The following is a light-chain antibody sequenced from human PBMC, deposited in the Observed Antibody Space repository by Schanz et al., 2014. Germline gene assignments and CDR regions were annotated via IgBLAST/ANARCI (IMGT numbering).Light chain of an antibody. Sequence: EIVMTQSPATLSVSPGERVTLSCRASQSVGSNLAWYQQKPGQAPRLLIYGASTRATGFPARFGGGGSGTEFTLTISSLQSEDFAVYYCQQYNNWPPWTFGQGTKVEIK. CDR1: QSVGSN. CDR3: QQYNNWPPWT. V-gene: IGKV3-15*01. CDR2: GAS. J-gene: IGKJ1*01.